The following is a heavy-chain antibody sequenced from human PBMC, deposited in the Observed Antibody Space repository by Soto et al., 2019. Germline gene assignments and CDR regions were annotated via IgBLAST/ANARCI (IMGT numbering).Heavy chain of an antibody. CDR1: GFIFSDYA. Sequence: EVQLLESGGGLARPGGSLRLSCVGSGFIFSDYAMTWIRQAPGKGLEWVATISASGGNIEYTDSLKGRFTISRDNSKKTVYLQINGLTADDTAVHYCAKVAGGLGYFDLWGRGTLVTVSS. J-gene: IGHJ2*01. V-gene: IGHV3-23*01. CDR3: AKVAGGLGYFDL. D-gene: IGHD3-16*01. CDR2: ISASGGNI.